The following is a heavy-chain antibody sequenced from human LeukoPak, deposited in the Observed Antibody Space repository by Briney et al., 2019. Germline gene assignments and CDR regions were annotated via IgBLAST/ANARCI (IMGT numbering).Heavy chain of an antibody. CDR1: GGSISSGNYY. V-gene: IGHV4-39*01. Sequence: SQTLSLTCTVSGGSISSGNYYWGWIRQPPGKGLEWIGSIYYSGSTYYNPSLKSRVTISVDTSKNQFSLKLSSVTAADTAVYYCARHARNQIVAVPADEGGDYWGQGTLVTVSS. J-gene: IGHJ4*02. D-gene: IGHD2-2*01. CDR3: ARHARNQIVAVPADEGGDY. CDR2: IYYSGST.